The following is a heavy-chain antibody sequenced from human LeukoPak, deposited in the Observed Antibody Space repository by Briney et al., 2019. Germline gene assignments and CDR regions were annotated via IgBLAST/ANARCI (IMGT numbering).Heavy chain of an antibody. V-gene: IGHV3-7*03. J-gene: IGHJ4*02. CDR1: GFTFSSYW. D-gene: IGHD3-22*01. CDR3: ARGGTYYSDSLPDY. CDR2: IKQDGSAK. Sequence: GGSLRLSCAASGFTFSSYWMSWVRQAPGKGLEWVANIKQDGSAKYYVDSVKGRFTISRDNAKNSLYLQMNSLRAEDTAVYYCARGGTYYSDSLPDYWGQGTLVTVSS.